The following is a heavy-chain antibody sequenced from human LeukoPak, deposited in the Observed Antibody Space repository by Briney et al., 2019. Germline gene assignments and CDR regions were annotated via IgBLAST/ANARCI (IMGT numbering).Heavy chain of an antibody. CDR1: GGTFSSYA. Sequence: SVKVSCKASGGTFSSYAISWVRQAPGQGLEWMGGTIPIFGTANYAQKFQGRVTITADESTSTAYMELSSLRSEDTAVYYCARDEAAAGAYFDYWGQGTLVTVSS. J-gene: IGHJ4*02. CDR2: TIPIFGTA. V-gene: IGHV1-69*13. CDR3: ARDEAAAGAYFDY. D-gene: IGHD6-13*01.